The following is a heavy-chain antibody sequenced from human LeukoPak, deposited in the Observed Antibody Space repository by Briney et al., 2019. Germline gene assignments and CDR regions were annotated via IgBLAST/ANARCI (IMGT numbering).Heavy chain of an antibody. J-gene: IGHJ4*02. CDR2: ISPSGDIT. Sequence: GGSLRLSCAASGFTFSKHGMNWVRQAPGKGLEWVSGISPSGDITYYADSVKGRFTISKDNSKNTLYLQMNNLRAEDTARYYCAKNIGGLDYWGQGTLVTVSS. D-gene: IGHD2/OR15-2a*01. V-gene: IGHV3-23*01. CDR1: GFTFSKHG. CDR3: AKNIGGLDY.